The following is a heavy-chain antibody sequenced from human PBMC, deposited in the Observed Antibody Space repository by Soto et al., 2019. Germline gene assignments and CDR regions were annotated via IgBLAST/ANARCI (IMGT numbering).Heavy chain of an antibody. D-gene: IGHD2-15*01. CDR2: IWHDGSKI. J-gene: IGHJ4*02. V-gene: IGHV3-33*01. CDR3: ARDDGINVLNF. CDR1: GFLFSSHG. Sequence: QVQLVESGGGVVQPGRPLRLSCATSGFLFSSHGYHWVRQAPGKGLEWVGAIWHDGSKIYYADSVKGRFTISRDDSKNTRYLQMNSLRAADKAVYHCARDDGINVLNFWGQGTLVTVSS.